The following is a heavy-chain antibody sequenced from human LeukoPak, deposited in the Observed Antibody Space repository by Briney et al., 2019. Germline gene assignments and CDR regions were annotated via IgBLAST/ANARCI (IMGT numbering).Heavy chain of an antibody. D-gene: IGHD6-13*01. CDR2: SYYSGST. CDR3: ASDSSSWYSFGY. V-gene: IGHV4-30-4*01. Sequence: SQTLSLTCTVSGGSISSGDYYWSWIRQPPGKGLEWIGYSYYSGSTYYNPSLKSRVTISVDTSKNQFSLKLSSVTAADTAVYYCASDSSSWYSFGYWGQGTLVTVSS. CDR1: GGSISSGDYY. J-gene: IGHJ4*02.